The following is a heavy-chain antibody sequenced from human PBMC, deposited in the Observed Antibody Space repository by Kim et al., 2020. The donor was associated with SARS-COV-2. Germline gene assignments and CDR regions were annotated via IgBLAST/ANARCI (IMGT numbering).Heavy chain of an antibody. CDR3: ARGASYYDFWSGYLSFSDY. D-gene: IGHD3-3*01. CDR2: INHSGST. J-gene: IGHJ4*02. Sequence: SETLSLTCAVYGGSFSGYYWSWIRQPPGKGLEWIGEINHSGSTNYNPSLKSRVTISVDTSKNQFSLKLSSVTAADTAVYYCARGASYYDFWSGYLSFSDYWGQGTLVTVSS. CDR1: GGSFSGYY. V-gene: IGHV4-34*01.